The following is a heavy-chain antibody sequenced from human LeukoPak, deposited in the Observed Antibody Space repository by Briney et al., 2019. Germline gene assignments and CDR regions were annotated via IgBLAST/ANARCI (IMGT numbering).Heavy chain of an antibody. CDR1: GGSIDSDSFY. J-gene: IGHJ4*02. D-gene: IGHD3-22*01. V-gene: IGHV4-39*07. Sequence: SETLSPTCTVSGGSIDSDSFYWAWIRQRPGKGLEWIGSIYYTGSTYYKPSLKSRVTISVDTSKNQFSLKLSSVTAADTAVYYCATTGYYYDSSPYWGQGTLVTVSS. CDR3: ATTGYYYDSSPY. CDR2: IYYTGST.